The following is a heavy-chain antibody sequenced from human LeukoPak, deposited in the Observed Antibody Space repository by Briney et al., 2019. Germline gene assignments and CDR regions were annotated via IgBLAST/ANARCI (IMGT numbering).Heavy chain of an antibody. Sequence: ASVKVSCKASGYIFTTYDINWVRLAPGQGLEWMGWINPNSGGTNYAQKFQGRVTMTRDTSISTAYMELRRLRSDDTAVYYCARDSGERGSGSYLIAYWGQGTLVTVSS. D-gene: IGHD3-10*01. CDR1: GYIFTTYD. CDR3: ARDSGERGSGSYLIAY. V-gene: IGHV1-2*02. J-gene: IGHJ4*02. CDR2: INPNSGGT.